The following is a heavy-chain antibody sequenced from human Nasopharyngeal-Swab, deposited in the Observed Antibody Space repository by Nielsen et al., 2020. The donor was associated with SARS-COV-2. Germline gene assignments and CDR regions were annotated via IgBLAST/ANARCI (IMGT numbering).Heavy chain of an antibody. D-gene: IGHD6-13*01. CDR3: AREFRRYSSSWPFDY. CDR1: GFTFSSYG. J-gene: IGHJ4*02. Sequence: GASLKISCAASGFTFSSYGMHWVRQAPGKGLEWVAVIWYDGSNKYYADSVKGRFTISRDNSKNTLYLQMNSLRAEDTAVYYCAREFRRYSSSWPFDYWGQGTLVTVSS. CDR2: IWYDGSNK. V-gene: IGHV3-33*01.